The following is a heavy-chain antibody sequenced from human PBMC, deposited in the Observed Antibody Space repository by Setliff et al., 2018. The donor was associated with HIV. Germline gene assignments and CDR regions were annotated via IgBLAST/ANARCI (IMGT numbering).Heavy chain of an antibody. Sequence: ASVKVSCKASGYTFTSYAMNWARQAPGQGLEWMGWINTNTGSPTYAQGFTRRFVFSLDPSVRTAYLQITGLKAEDTAVYYCARGGDRMQIWSRFPFDIWGQGTMVTVSS. CDR3: ARGGDRMQIWSRFPFDI. D-gene: IGHD3-10*01. V-gene: IGHV7-4-1*02. J-gene: IGHJ3*02. CDR2: INTNTGSP. CDR1: GYTFTSYA.